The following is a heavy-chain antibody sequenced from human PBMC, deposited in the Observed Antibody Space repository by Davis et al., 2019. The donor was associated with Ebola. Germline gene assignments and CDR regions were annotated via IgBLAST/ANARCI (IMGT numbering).Heavy chain of an antibody. CDR1: GFTFSSYS. CDR3: ARDMMTLAYYGSGSNYFDY. CDR2: ISSSSSTI. D-gene: IGHD3-10*01. Sequence: GESLKISCAASGFTFSSYSMNWVRQAPGKGLEWVSYISSSSSTIYYADSVKGRFTISRDNAKNSLYLQMNSLRAEDTAVYYCARDMMTLAYYGSGSNYFDYWGQGALVTVSS. J-gene: IGHJ4*02. V-gene: IGHV3-48*01.